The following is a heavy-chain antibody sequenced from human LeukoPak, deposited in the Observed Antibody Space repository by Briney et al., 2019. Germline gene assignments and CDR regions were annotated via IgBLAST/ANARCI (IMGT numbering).Heavy chain of an antibody. Sequence: PSETLSLTCGVYGGSFSGYIWSWIRQPPGKGLEWIGEIDHSGSTNYNPSLKSRVTISVDTSKNQFSLKLTSVTAADTAVYYCARAAPSYYDFWVDYYYYMDVWGKGTTVTVSS. D-gene: IGHD3-3*01. CDR1: GGSFSGYI. CDR2: IDHSGST. J-gene: IGHJ6*03. V-gene: IGHV4-34*01. CDR3: ARAAPSYYDFWVDYYYYMDV.